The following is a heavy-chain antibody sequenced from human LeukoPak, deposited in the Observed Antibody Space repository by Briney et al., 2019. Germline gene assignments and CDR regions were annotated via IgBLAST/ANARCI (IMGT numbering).Heavy chain of an antibody. V-gene: IGHV4-30-2*01. D-gene: IGHD1-20*01. CDR2: IYHSGST. J-gene: IGHJ4*02. Sequence: PSETLSLTCAVSGGSISSGGYSWSWIRQPPGKGLEWIGYIYHSGSTYYNPSLKSRVTISVDRSKNQFSLKLGSVTAADTAVYYCARYRYNWNDVLLPVGFDYWGQGTLVTVSS. CDR1: GGSISSGGYS. CDR3: ARYRYNWNDVLLPVGFDY.